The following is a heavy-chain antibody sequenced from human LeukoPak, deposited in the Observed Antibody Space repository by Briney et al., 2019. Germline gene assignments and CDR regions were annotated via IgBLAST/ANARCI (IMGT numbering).Heavy chain of an antibody. CDR2: IKQDGTEK. J-gene: IGHJ5*02. CDR1: GFTFSDYW. V-gene: IGHV3-7*01. Sequence: GGSLRLSCVASGFTFSDYWMSWVRQAPGKGLEWVANIKQDGTEKYYVDSVKGRFTISRDNAKNSLFLQMNSLRAEDTAVYSCARVLSWGCFDPWGQGTLVNVTS. CDR3: ARVLSWGCFDP. D-gene: IGHD3-16*01.